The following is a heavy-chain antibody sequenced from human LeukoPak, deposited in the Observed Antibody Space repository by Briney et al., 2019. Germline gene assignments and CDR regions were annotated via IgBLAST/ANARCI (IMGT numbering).Heavy chain of an antibody. CDR3: ARDADYGDYPDYYFDY. J-gene: IGHJ4*02. V-gene: IGHV3-64*01. D-gene: IGHD4-17*01. CDR2: ISSNGGST. Sequence: PGGSLRLSCAASGFTFSSYAMHCVRQAPGKGLEYVSAISSNGGSTYYANSVKGRFTISRDNSKNTLYLQMGSLRAEDMAVYYCARDADYGDYPDYYFDYWGQGTLVTVSS. CDR1: GFTFSSYA.